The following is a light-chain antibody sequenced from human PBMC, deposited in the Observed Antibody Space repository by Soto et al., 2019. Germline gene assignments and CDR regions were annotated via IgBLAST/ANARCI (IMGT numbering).Light chain of an antibody. CDR3: AAWDDSLNAYV. CDR2: SHS. J-gene: IGLJ1*01. V-gene: IGLV1-44*01. Sequence: QSVLTQPPSASGTPGQRVTFSCSGSNSNIGANTVNWYQQLPGAAPKLLMYSHSQRPSGVPDRFSGSKSGTSASLAISGLQSEDEADYYCAAWDDSLNAYVFGTATKVTVL. CDR1: NSNIGANT.